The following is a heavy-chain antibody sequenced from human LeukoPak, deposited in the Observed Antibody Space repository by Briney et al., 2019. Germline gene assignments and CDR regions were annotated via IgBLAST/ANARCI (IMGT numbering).Heavy chain of an antibody. Sequence: SETLSLTCTVSGGSINSYYWSWIRQPPGKGLEWIGYIYYSGSTNYNPSLKSRVTMSVDTSKNQFSLKLSSVTAADTAVYYCARAQTYCSSTSCNSFDYWGQGTLVTVSS. D-gene: IGHD2-2*01. CDR1: GGSINSYY. CDR2: IYYSGST. V-gene: IGHV4-59*08. J-gene: IGHJ4*02. CDR3: ARAQTYCSSTSCNSFDY.